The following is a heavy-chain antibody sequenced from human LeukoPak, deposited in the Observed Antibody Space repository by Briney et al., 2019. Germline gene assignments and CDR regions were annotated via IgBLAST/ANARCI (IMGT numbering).Heavy chain of an antibody. V-gene: IGHV3-30*18. CDR2: ISYDGSNK. J-gene: IGHJ4*02. D-gene: IGHD5-24*01. Sequence: GRSLRLSCAASGFTFSSYAMHWVRQAPGKGLEWVAVISYDGSNKYYADSAKGRFTISRDNSKNTLYLQVNSLRAEDTAVYYCAKENRERDFDYWGQGTLVTVSS. CDR1: GFTFSSYA. CDR3: AKENRERDFDY.